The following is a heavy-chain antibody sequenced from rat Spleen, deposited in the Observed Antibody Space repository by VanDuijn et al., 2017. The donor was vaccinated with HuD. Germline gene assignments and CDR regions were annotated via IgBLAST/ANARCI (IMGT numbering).Heavy chain of an antibody. Sequence: EVQLVESGGGLVQPGSSLKVSCVASGFTFSNYVMHWFRQAPENGIEWLAYINSDSSDTHYAETVNGRFTISRDNAKNTVDMQLSSLRSEDTAMYFCARERNWERYFDYWGQGVMVTVSS. J-gene: IGHJ2*01. CDR3: ARERNWERYFDY. V-gene: IGHV5-43*01. CDR2: INSDSSDT. D-gene: IGHD5-1*01. CDR1: GFTFSNYV.